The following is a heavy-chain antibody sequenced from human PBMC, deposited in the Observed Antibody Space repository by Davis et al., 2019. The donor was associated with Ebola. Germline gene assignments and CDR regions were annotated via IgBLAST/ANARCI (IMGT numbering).Heavy chain of an antibody. V-gene: IGHV3-48*02. CDR2: ISGNMAEI. Sequence: PGGSLRLSCAASGFPFSSYGMSWVRQAPGKGLEWVSYISGNMAEIYYADSVKGRFTISRSNAKNSLYLQMNNLRDEDTAVYYCARDYNYSFDYWGQGALVTVSS. CDR1: GFPFSSYG. CDR3: ARDYNYSFDY. D-gene: IGHD5-24*01. J-gene: IGHJ4*02.